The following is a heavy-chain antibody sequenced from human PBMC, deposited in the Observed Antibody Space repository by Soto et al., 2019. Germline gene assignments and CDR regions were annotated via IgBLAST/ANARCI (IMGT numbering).Heavy chain of an antibody. CDR1: GFTFSNYA. CDR3: ARDQTGSYPYYWFDP. D-gene: IGHD1-26*01. V-gene: IGHV3-33*01. CDR2: IWSDGSNK. J-gene: IGHJ5*02. Sequence: QVQLVESGGGVVQPGRSLSLSCAASGFTFSNYAIHWVRQAPGKGLEWVSVIWSDGSNKYYTDSVKGRFTISRDNSKNTVHLQMNSLRAEDTAVYYCARDQTGSYPYYWFDPWGQGTLVTVSS.